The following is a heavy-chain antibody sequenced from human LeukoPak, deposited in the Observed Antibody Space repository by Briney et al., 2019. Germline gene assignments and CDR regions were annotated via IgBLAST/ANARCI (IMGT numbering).Heavy chain of an antibody. CDR2: INHSGST. Sequence: SETLSLTCAVYGGSFSGYYWSWIRQPPGKGLEWIGEINHSGSTNYNPSLKSRVTISVDTSKNQFSLKLSSVTAADTAVYYRARGVTMVRDGSSYYFDYWGQGTLVTVSS. V-gene: IGHV4-34*01. D-gene: IGHD3-10*01. CDR1: GGSFSGYY. CDR3: ARGVTMVRDGSSYYFDY. J-gene: IGHJ4*02.